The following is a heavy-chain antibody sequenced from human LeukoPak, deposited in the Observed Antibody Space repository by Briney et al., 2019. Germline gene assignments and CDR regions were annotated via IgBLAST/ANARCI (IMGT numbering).Heavy chain of an antibody. D-gene: IGHD5-18*01. J-gene: IGHJ5*02. CDR2: INHSGST. CDR1: GGSFSGYY. Sequence: PSETLSLTCAVYGGSFSGYYWSWIRQPPGKGLEWIGEINHSGSTNYNPSLKSRVTISVDTSKNQFSLKLSSVTAADTAVYYCARRVSGQLWSRLFDPWGQGTLVTVSS. V-gene: IGHV4-34*01. CDR3: ARRVSGQLWSRLFDP.